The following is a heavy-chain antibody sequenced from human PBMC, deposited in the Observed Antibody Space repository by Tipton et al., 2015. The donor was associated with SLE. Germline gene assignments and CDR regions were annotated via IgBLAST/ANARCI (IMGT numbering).Heavy chain of an antibody. J-gene: IGHJ6*02. CDR2: IYTSGNT. CDR3: ARGGMIQGVVHQFYFYYYGMDV. D-gene: IGHD3-10*01. Sequence: TLSLTCSVSGGSINSGSYYWSWIRQPAGKGLEWIGRIYTSGNTNYNPSLKSRVTISLDTSKNQFSLRLSSVTAADTAVYYCARGGMIQGVVHQFYFYYYGMDVWGQGTTVAVSS. V-gene: IGHV4-61*02. CDR1: GGSINSGSYY.